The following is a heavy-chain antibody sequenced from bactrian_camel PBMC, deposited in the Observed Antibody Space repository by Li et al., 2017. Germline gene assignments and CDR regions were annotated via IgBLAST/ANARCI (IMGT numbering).Heavy chain of an antibody. J-gene: IGHJ4*01. Sequence: QLVESGGGSVQAGGSLRLSCKVSGLTRRGYCMAWFRQAPAQDGVACIDSDGRRIYADSVKARFTISEDKGRRMVYLQMNSLKPEDTGMYYCAEDRKHGDYDVCTLRSLVDFGVYDQGTQVTVS. D-gene: IGHD4*01. CDR1: GLTRRGYC. V-gene: IGHV3S10*01. CDR2: IDSDGRR.